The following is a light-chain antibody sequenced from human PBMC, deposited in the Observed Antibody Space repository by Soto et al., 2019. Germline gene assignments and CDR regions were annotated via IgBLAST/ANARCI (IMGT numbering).Light chain of an antibody. CDR1: TSNIGSNI. Sequence: QLVLTQPPSASGTPGQRVTISSSGSTSNIGSNIVTWYQQLPGTAPKLLIYRNDQRPSGVPARFTASRSGTSASLAISGLQSDDEADYYCAAWDDNLDGHVFGGGTLLTVL. V-gene: IGLV1-44*01. J-gene: IGLJ7*01. CDR3: AAWDDNLDGHV. CDR2: RND.